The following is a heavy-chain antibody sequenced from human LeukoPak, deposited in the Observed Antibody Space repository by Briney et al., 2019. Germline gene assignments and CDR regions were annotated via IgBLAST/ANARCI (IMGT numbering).Heavy chain of an antibody. D-gene: IGHD3-9*01. CDR3: ARGWKEQRYFDWLLSPSWFDP. Sequence: PSETLSLTCAVYGGSSSGYYWSWIRQPPGKGLEWIGEINHSGSTNYSPSLKSRVTISVDTSKNQFSLKLSSVTAADTAVYYCARGWKEQRYFDWLLSPSWFDPWGQGTLVTVSS. J-gene: IGHJ5*02. CDR2: INHSGST. CDR1: GGSSSGYY. V-gene: IGHV4-34*01.